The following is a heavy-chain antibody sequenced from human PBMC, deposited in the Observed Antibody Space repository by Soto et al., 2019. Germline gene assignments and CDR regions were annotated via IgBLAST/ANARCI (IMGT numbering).Heavy chain of an antibody. CDR2: ISTGSSHT. D-gene: IGHD6-13*01. Sequence: QVQLVESGGGLVKPGGSLRLSCAASGFTFSDYYMSWIRRAPGKGLEWVSYISTGSSHTNYADSVKGRFTISRDNAKNSLYLQMNSLRADDTAVYCCARAIWGSSSGWEYWGQGTLVTVSS. CDR1: GFTFSDYY. V-gene: IGHV3-11*05. J-gene: IGHJ4*02. CDR3: ARAIWGSSSGWEY.